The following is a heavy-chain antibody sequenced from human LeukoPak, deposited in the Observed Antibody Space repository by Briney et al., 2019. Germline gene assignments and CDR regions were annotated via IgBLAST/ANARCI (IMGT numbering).Heavy chain of an antibody. J-gene: IGHJ3*02. D-gene: IGHD2-15*01. CDR1: GGSISSGGYY. V-gene: IGHV4-31*03. CDR3: ARDEVVAHAFDI. CDR2: IYYSGST. Sequence: PSQTLSLTCTVSGGSISSGGYYWSWIRQHPGNGLEWIGYIYYSGSTYYNPSLKSRVTISVDTSKNQFSLKLSSVTAADTAVYYCARDEVVAHAFDIWGQGTMVTVSS.